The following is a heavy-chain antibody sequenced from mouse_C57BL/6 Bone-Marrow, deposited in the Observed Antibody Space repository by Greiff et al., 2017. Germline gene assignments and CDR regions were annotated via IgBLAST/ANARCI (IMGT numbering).Heavy chain of an antibody. CDR3: ARHHVLRCYYAIDY. D-gene: IGHD1-1*01. J-gene: IGHJ4*01. V-gene: IGHV5-12*01. Sequence: EVQLQESGGGLVQPGGSLKLSCAASGFTFSDYYMYWVRQTPEKRLEWVAYISNGGGRTYYPDTVKGRFTISRDNAKNTLYLQMSRLKSEDTAMYYCARHHVLRCYYAIDYWGQGTSVTVSS. CDR1: GFTFSDYY. CDR2: ISNGGGRT.